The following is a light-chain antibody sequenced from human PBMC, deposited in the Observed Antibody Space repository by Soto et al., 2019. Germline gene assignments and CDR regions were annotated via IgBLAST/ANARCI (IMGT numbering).Light chain of an antibody. J-gene: IGKJ1*01. CDR2: SAS. Sequence: EIVLTQSPGTLSLSPGERATLTCRASQSVSTWYLAWYQQKPGQAPRLLISSASNRATGIPDRFSGSGSGTDFTLTISRLEPEDFAVYYCQQYGSSKTFGQGTKVEIK. V-gene: IGKV3-20*01. CDR3: QQYGSSKT. CDR1: QSVSTWY.